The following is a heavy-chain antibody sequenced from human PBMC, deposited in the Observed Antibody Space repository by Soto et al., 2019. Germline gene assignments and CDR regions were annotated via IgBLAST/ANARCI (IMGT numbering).Heavy chain of an antibody. Sequence: SETLSLTCTVSGGSISSSSYYWGWIRQPPGKGLEWIGSIYYSGSTYYNPSLKSRVTISVDTSKNQFSLKLSSVTAADTAVYYCARHEEVYWQLVRVRGAFDIWGQGTMVTVSS. CDR1: GGSISSSSYY. CDR3: ARHEEVYWQLVRVRGAFDI. CDR2: IYYSGST. V-gene: IGHV4-39*01. D-gene: IGHD6-6*01. J-gene: IGHJ3*02.